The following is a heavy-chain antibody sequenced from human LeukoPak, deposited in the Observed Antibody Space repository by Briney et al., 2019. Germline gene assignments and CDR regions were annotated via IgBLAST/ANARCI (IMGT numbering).Heavy chain of an antibody. Sequence: SETLSLTCAVSGVSFDDYYWSWVRQTPGTGLEWIGEINHSGYTNDNPSLKSRVTISIDTSKDQFSLKLSSLTAADTAVYYCARRYYYTSGNYYNEDFDYWGQGTLVTVSS. D-gene: IGHD3-10*01. CDR2: INHSGYT. J-gene: IGHJ4*02. CDR1: GVSFDDYY. CDR3: ARRYYYTSGNYYNEDFDY. V-gene: IGHV4-34*01.